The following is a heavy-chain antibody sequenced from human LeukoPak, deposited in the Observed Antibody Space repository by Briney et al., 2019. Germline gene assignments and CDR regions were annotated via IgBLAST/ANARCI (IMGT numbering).Heavy chain of an antibody. CDR3: ARGGYCGGDCYQRPDAFDI. CDR1: GFTFSSFT. V-gene: IGHV3-21*01. J-gene: IGHJ3*02. D-gene: IGHD2-21*02. Sequence: GGSLRLSRAASGFTFSSFTMNWVRQAPGKGLEWVSSISSSSSYIYYADSVKGRFTISRDNAKNSLYLQMNSLRAEDTAVYYCARGGYCGGDCYQRPDAFDIWGQGTLVTVSS. CDR2: ISSSSSYI.